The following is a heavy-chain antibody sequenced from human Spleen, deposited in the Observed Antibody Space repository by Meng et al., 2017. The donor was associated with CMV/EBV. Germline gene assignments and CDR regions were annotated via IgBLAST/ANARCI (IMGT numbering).Heavy chain of an antibody. Sequence: ASVKVSCKASGYTFTSYGISWVRQAPGQGLEWMGWISAYNGNTNYAQKLQGRVTMTTDTSTSTAYMELRSLRSDDTAVYYCARGQTTIFGVVIFDGMDVWGQGTTVTVSS. D-gene: IGHD3-3*01. CDR2: ISAYNGNT. CDR3: ARGQTTIFGVVIFDGMDV. V-gene: IGHV1-18*01. J-gene: IGHJ6*02. CDR1: GYTFTSYG.